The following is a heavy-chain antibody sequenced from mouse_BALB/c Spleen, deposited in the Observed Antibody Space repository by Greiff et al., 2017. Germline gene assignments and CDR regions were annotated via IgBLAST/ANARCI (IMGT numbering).Heavy chain of an antibody. V-gene: IGHV8-12*01. J-gene: IGHJ3*01. D-gene: IGHD2-4*01. CDR2: IYWYDDK. Sequence: QVTLKESGPGILQPSQTLSLTCSFSGFSLSTSGMGVSWIRQPSGKGLEWLAHIYWYDDKRYNPSLKSRLTISKDTSRNQVFLKITSVDTADTATYYCARLYDYDNFAYWGQGTLVTVSA. CDR1: GFSLSTSGMG. CDR3: ARLYDYDNFAY.